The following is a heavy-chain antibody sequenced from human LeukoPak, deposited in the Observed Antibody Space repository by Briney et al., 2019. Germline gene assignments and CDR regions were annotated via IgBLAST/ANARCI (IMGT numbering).Heavy chain of an antibody. Sequence: SETLSLTSTVSDGSISSSHSYWGWIRQPPGKGLEWIGSIYYIGSTYYNPSLKSRVTISVDTSKNQFSLKLSSVTAADTAVYYCARANYYDSSGLRYWGQGTLVTVSS. V-gene: IGHV4-39*07. J-gene: IGHJ4*02. CDR1: DGSISSSHSY. CDR2: IYYIGST. D-gene: IGHD3-22*01. CDR3: ARANYYDSSGLRY.